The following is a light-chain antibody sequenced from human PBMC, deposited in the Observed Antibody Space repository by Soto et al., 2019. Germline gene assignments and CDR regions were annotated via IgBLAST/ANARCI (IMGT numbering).Light chain of an antibody. CDR2: TAA. Sequence: AIQMTQSPSSLSASVGDRVTITCRASQGIRGDLGWYQVKSGKAPELRIYTAANLQSAVPPRFSGSGSGTDFSLSITGLQPAEWATAYGLHEYNCPLSFGGGTKVELK. CDR3: LHEYNCPLS. V-gene: IGKV1-6*01. CDR1: QGIRGD. J-gene: IGKJ4*01.